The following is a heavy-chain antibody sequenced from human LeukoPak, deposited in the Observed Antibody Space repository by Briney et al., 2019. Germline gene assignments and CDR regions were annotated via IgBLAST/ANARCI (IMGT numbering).Heavy chain of an antibody. V-gene: IGHV4-39*07. J-gene: IGHJ4*02. CDR3: ARVRRGITIFGRPYYFDY. CDR1: GGSISSSSYY. CDR2: IYYSGST. D-gene: IGHD3-3*01. Sequence: SETLSLTCTVSGGSISSSSYYWGWIRQPPGKGLEWIGSIYYSGSTYYNPSLKSRVTISVDTSKNQFSLKLSSVTAADTAVYYCARVRRGITIFGRPYYFDYWGQGTLVTVSS.